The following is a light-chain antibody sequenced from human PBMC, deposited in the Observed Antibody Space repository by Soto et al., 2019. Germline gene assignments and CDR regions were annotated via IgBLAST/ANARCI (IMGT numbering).Light chain of an antibody. J-gene: IGLJ1*01. CDR2: EVS. CDR1: SSDVGDYNY. Sequence: QSALTQPASVSGSPGQSITISCTGTSSDVGDYNYVSWYQQHPGKAPKLMIYEVSNRPSGVSNRFSGSKSGNTASLTISRLQDEDEADYCCISYTSSYVFGTGTKLTVL. V-gene: IGLV2-14*01. CDR3: ISYTSSYV.